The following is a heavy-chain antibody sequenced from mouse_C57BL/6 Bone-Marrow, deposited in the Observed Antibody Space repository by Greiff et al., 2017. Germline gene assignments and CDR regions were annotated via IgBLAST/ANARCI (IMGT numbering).Heavy chain of an antibody. CDR1: GYAFTNYL. CDR2: INPGSGGT. V-gene: IGHV1-54*01. CDR3: ARKAGYFDY. Sequence: QVQLKQSGAELVRPGTSVKVSCKASGYAFTNYLIEWVKQRPGQGLEWIGVINPGSGGTTYNEKFKGKATLTADKSSSTAYMQLSSLTSEDSAGYFCARKAGYFDYWGRGTTLTVSS. D-gene: IGHD3-2*02. J-gene: IGHJ2*01.